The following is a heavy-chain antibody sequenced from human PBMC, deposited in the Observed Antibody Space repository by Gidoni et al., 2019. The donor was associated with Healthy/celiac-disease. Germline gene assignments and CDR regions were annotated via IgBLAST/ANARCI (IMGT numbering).Heavy chain of an antibody. CDR3: ARELPYYYDSSGYPDAFDI. CDR2: ISSSSSTI. J-gene: IGHJ3*02. Sequence: EVQLVESGGGLVQPGGSLRLSCAASGFTFITFALNWARQAPGKGLEWVSYISSSSSTIYYADSVKGRFTISRDNAKNSLYLQMNSLRAEDTAVYYCARELPYYYDSSGYPDAFDIWGQGTMVTVSS. D-gene: IGHD3-22*01. V-gene: IGHV3-48*01. CDR1: GFTFITFA.